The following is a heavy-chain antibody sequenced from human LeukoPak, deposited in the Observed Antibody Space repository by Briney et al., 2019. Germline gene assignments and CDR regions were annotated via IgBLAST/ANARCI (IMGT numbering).Heavy chain of an antibody. V-gene: IGHV3-23*01. Sequence: QSGGSLRLSCAASGFLFSDCTMSWLRQAPGEGLQWVSAITPNGGFATYAESVKGRFIISRDNSRNTLYLQMNNLRAEDTAVYYCAKPHASGIYFPYDNWGQGTPVTVSS. CDR1: GFLFSDCT. CDR2: ITPNGGFA. J-gene: IGHJ4*02. D-gene: IGHD3-10*01. CDR3: AKPHASGIYFPYDN.